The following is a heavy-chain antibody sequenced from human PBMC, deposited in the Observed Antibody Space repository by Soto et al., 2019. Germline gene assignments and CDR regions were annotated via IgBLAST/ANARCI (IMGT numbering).Heavy chain of an antibody. Sequence: ASVKFSCKASGGYSFTSYGISWVRQAPGQGLEWMGIINPSGGSTSYAQKFQGRVTMTRDTSTSTVYMELSSLRSEDTAVYYCARALIQLWPHYYYGMDVWGQGTTVTVSS. J-gene: IGHJ6*02. CDR1: GGYSFTSYG. CDR2: INPSGGST. D-gene: IGHD5-18*01. V-gene: IGHV1-46*01. CDR3: ARALIQLWPHYYYGMDV.